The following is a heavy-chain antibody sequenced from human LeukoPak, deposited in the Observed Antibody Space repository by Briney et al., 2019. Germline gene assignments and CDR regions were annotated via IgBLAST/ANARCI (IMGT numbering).Heavy chain of an antibody. D-gene: IGHD1-1*01. V-gene: IGHV3-7*01. CDR3: ARGGTWGTFDY. Sequence: GGSLRLSCAASGITFSSYWMSWVRQAPGKGLEWVANIREAGSEKNYVESVKGRFTISRDNAKNSLYLQMNSLRAEDTAVYFCARGGTWGTFDYWGQGTLVTVSS. J-gene: IGHJ4*02. CDR2: IREAGSEK. CDR1: GITFSSYW.